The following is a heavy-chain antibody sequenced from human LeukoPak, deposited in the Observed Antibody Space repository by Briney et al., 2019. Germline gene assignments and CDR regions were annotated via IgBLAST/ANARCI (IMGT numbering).Heavy chain of an antibody. CDR2: IYYSGST. D-gene: IGHD5-12*01. CDR1: GGSFSGYY. CDR3: ARVIQEMATISFDY. V-gene: IGHV4-59*01. J-gene: IGHJ4*02. Sequence: PSETLSLTCAVYGGSFSGYYWSWIRQPPGKGLEWIGYIYYSGSTNYNPSLKSRVTISVDTSKNQFSLKLSSVTAADTAVYYCARVIQEMATISFDYWGQGTLVTVSS.